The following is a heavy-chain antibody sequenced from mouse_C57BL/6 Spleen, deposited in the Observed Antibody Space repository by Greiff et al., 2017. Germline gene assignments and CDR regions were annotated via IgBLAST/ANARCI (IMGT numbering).Heavy chain of an antibody. D-gene: IGHD2-4*01. CDR1: GYTFTDYY. Sequence: VQLVESGAELVKPGASVKISCKASGYTFTDYYINWVKQRPGQGLEWIGKIGPGSGSTYYNEKFKGKATLTADKSSSTAYMQLSSLTSEDSAVYFCARKDDYDDPLYWYFDVWGTGTTVTVSS. CDR3: ARKDDYDDPLYWYFDV. CDR2: IGPGSGST. J-gene: IGHJ1*03. V-gene: IGHV1-77*01.